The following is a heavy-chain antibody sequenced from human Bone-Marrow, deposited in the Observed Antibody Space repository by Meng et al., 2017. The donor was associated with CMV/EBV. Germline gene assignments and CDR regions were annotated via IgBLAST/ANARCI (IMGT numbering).Heavy chain of an antibody. D-gene: IGHD3-3*01. CDR2: ISWNSGSI. J-gene: IGHJ6*02. Sequence: SLKISFAASGFTFDDYAMHWVRQAPGKGLEWVSGISWNSGSIGYADSVKGRFTISRDNAKNSLYLQMNSLRAEDTALYYCAKDMDFWSGYYLSYGMDVWGQGTTVTVSS. CDR3: AKDMDFWSGYYLSYGMDV. CDR1: GFTFDDYA. V-gene: IGHV3-9*01.